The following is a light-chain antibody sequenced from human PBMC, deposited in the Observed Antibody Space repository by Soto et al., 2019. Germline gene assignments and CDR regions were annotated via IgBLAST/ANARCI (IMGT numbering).Light chain of an antibody. CDR3: QQRSNWPAT. J-gene: IGKJ2*01. Sequence: EIVLTQSPATLSLSPGEGATLSCRASQSVSIYLAWYQQKPGQAPRLLFYDASKRATGVPARFSGSGSGTAFTLTISSLEPEDSAIYYCQQRSNWPATFGQGTKLEIK. CDR1: QSVSIY. CDR2: DAS. V-gene: IGKV3-11*01.